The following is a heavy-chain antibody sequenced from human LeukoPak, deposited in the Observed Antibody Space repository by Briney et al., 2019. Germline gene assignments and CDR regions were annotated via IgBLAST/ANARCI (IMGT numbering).Heavy chain of an antibody. V-gene: IGHV3-7*01. D-gene: IGHD1-7*01. CDR2: IKQDGSEK. Sequence: GGSLRLSCAASGFTFRGFLMSWVRKTPGKGLEWVANIKQDGSEKYYADSVKGRFTISRDNTKNSLSLQMYSLRAEDTAVYYCARAGSNWNYVYWGQGTLVTVSS. J-gene: IGHJ4*02. CDR3: ARAGSNWNYVY. CDR1: GFTFRGFL.